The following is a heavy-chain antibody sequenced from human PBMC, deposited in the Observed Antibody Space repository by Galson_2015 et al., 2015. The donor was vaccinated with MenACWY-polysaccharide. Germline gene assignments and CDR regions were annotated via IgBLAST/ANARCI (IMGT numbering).Heavy chain of an antibody. CDR2: VNPDSGGT. D-gene: IGHD6-19*01. CDR3: ARAEQLLVTKHWFDP. Sequence: SVKVSCKASGYTFTGYYIHWVRQAPGRGLEWMGWVNPDSGGTNYAQNFQGRVTMTRDTSISTAYMELSSLRSDDTAVYYCARAEQLLVTKHWFDPWGQGTPVTVSS. J-gene: IGHJ5*02. CDR1: GYTFTGYY. V-gene: IGHV1-2*02.